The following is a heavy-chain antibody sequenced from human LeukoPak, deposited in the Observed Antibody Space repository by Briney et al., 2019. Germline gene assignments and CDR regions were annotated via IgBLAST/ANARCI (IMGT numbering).Heavy chain of an antibody. V-gene: IGHV3-7*04. CDR1: GFAFSSYW. CDR2: IKQDGREK. CDR3: ARAVGAWNYDAFDI. J-gene: IGHJ3*02. D-gene: IGHD1-7*01. Sequence: TGGPLRLSCAASGFAFSSYWMGWVRQAPGKGLEWMANIKQDGREKYYVDSVKGRFTISRGNAKNSLYLQMNSLRAEDTAVYYCARAVGAWNYDAFDIRGQGTMVTVSS.